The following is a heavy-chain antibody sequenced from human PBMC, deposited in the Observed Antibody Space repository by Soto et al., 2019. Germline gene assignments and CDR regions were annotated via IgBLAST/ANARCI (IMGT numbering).Heavy chain of an antibody. Sequence: GGSLRLSCAASGFTFSSYAMNWVRQAPGKGLEWVSSISDSGGRTYYADSVKGRFTISRDNSKNTLYLQMNGLRAEDTAVYYYAKDRRGAAAMGWFDPWGQGTLVTVSS. CDR3: AKDRRGAAAMGWFDP. J-gene: IGHJ5*02. V-gene: IGHV3-23*01. D-gene: IGHD6-25*01. CDR2: ISDSGGRT. CDR1: GFTFSSYA.